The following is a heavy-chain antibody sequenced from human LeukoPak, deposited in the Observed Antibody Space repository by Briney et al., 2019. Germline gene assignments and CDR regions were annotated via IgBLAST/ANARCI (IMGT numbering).Heavy chain of an antibody. J-gene: IGHJ6*02. V-gene: IGHV1-18*01. CDR1: GYTFTSYG. Sequence: ASVKVSCKASGYTFTSYGISWVRQAPGQGLEWMGWISAYNGNTNYAQKLQGRVTMTTDTSTSTAYMELRNLRSDDTAVYYCAKDSSGYYYYGMDVWGQGTTVTVSS. D-gene: IGHD3-22*01. CDR3: AKDSSGYYYYGMDV. CDR2: ISAYNGNT.